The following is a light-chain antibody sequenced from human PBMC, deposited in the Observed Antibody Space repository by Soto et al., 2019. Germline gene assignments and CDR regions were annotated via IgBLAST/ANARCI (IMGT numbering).Light chain of an antibody. CDR2: GAS. V-gene: IGKV3-15*01. CDR1: QSVSTN. CDR3: QQYNNWPPWT. J-gene: IGKJ1*01. Sequence: RVMTQSPATLSLSPGERATVSCRASQSVSTNVAWYQQKPGQAPRLLIYGASTRATDIPARFSGSGSGTDFTLTISSLQSEDFAVYYCQQYNNWPPWTFGQGTKVEVK.